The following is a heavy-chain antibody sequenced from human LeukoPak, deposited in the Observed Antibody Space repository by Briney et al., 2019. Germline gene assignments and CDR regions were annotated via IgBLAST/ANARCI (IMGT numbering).Heavy chain of an antibody. CDR1: GFTFSSYS. J-gene: IGHJ4*02. D-gene: IGHD3-22*01. CDR2: ISSSSSYI. CDR3: ARDQYDSSGYGVCYFDY. Sequence: PGGSLRLSCAASGFTFSSYSMNWVRQAPGKGLEWVSSISSSSSYIYYADSVKGRFTISRDNAKNSLYLQMNSLRAEDTAVYYCARDQYDSSGYGVCYFDYWGQGTLVTVSS. V-gene: IGHV3-21*01.